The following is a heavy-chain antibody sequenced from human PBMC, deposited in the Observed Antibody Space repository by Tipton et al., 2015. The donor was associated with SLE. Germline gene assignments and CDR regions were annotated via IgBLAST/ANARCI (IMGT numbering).Heavy chain of an antibody. CDR1: GGSISSGGYS. V-gene: IGHV4-30-2*01. D-gene: IGHD2-15*01. Sequence: TLSLTCDVSGGSISSGGYSWSWIRQPPGKGLKWIGFIYHSGSTYYNPSLESRVTISQDRSKNQFSLKLSSVTAADTAVYYCARSSGDSLYYFNYWGQGTLVSVSS. CDR3: ARSSGDSLYYFNY. CDR2: IYHSGST. J-gene: IGHJ4*02.